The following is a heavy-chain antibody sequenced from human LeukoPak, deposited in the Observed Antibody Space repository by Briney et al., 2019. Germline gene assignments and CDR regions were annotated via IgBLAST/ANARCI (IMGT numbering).Heavy chain of an antibody. CDR2: ISHSGST. V-gene: IGHV4-34*01. Sequence: SETLSLTCAVYGGSFSDYFWSWIRQPPGKGLGWIGEISHSGSTTYNPSLRSRVTISGDTSKKQFSLKLSSVTAADTAVYYCVTYYYGSSAPKRNYWGQGILVTVSS. CDR3: VTYYYGSSAPKRNY. CDR1: GGSFSDYF. D-gene: IGHD3-22*01. J-gene: IGHJ4*02.